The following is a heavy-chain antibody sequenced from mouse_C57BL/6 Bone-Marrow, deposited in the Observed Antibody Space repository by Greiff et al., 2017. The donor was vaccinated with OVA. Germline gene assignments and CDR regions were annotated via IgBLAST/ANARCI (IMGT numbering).Heavy chain of an antibody. D-gene: IGHD1-1*01. V-gene: IGHV1-36*01. CDR2: VYPYNGGT. CDR1: GFTFTDYY. Sequence: VQLQQSGPVLVKPGPSVKISCKASGFTFTDYYMHWVKQSHGKSLEWIGLVYPYNGGTSYNQKFKGKATLTVDTSSSTAYMELNSLTSEDSAVYYCAILNYYGSSYSAWFAYWGQGTLVTVSA. J-gene: IGHJ3*01. CDR3: AILNYYGSSYSAWFAY.